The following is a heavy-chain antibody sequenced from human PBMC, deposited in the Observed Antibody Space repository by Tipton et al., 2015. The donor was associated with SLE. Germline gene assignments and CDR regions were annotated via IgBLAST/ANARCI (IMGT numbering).Heavy chain of an antibody. CDR3: SREGGDGYNYKWFDP. D-gene: IGHD5-24*01. CDR2: VFYSGGT. V-gene: IGHV4-59*01. CDR1: GGSFSGYS. J-gene: IGHJ5*02. Sequence: TLSLTCAVYGGSFSGYSWSWIRQPPGKGLEWIGYVFYSGGTNYNPSLKSRVTMSLDTSKNQFSLKLSSVTAADTAVYYCSREGGDGYNYKWFDPWGQGTLVTVSS.